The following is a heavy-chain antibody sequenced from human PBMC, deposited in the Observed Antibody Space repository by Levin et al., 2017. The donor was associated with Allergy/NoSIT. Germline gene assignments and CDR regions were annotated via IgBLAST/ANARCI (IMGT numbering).Heavy chain of an antibody. D-gene: IGHD3-22*01. Sequence: GGSLRLSCTASGSIFSSYGMHWVRQAPGKGLEWVSVISDDGRNQYYADSVKGRFTISRDISKGTLYLQMDSLRPEDTAVYYCANTQGGAKGASGYYHFDHWGQGTLVIVSS. CDR1: GSIFSSYG. CDR3: ANTQGGAKGASGYYHFDH. V-gene: IGHV3-30*18. J-gene: IGHJ4*02. CDR2: ISDDGRNQ.